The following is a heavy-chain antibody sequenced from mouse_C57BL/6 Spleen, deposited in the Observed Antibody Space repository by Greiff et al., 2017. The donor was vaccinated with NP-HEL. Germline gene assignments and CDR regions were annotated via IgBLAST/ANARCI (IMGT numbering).Heavy chain of an antibody. J-gene: IGHJ4*01. CDR1: GFTFSSYA. CDR3: ARWTYYYAMDY. CDR2: ISDGGSYT. Sequence: EVKLVESGGGLVKPGGSLKLSCAASGFTFSSYAMSWVRQTPEKRLEWVATISDGGSYTYYPDNVKGRFTISRDNAESNLYLQMGHLKSEDTAMYYCARWTYYYAMDYWGQGTSVTVSS. V-gene: IGHV5-4*03.